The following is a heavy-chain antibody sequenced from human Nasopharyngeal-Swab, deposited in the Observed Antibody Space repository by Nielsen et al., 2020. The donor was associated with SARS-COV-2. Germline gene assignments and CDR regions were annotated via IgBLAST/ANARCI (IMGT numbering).Heavy chain of an antibody. CDR2: ISSSGSTR. Sequence: GGSLRLSCAASGFTFSSYDMNWVRQAPGKGLEWVSYISSSGSTRYYADSGKGRFTISRDNDKNSRYLQMNSLRAEDTAVYYCARDYCSSTSCYDYWGQGTLVTVSS. CDR1: GFTFSSYD. V-gene: IGHV3-48*03. J-gene: IGHJ4*02. CDR3: ARDYCSSTSCYDY. D-gene: IGHD2-2*01.